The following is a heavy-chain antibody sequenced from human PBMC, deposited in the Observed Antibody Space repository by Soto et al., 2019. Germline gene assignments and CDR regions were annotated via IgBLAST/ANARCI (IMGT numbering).Heavy chain of an antibody. J-gene: IGHJ6*02. D-gene: IGHD4-4*01. CDR1: GGSISSSSYY. CDR3: ARDYSNYVFYYYGMDV. Sequence: QLQLQESGPGLVKPSETLSLSCTVSGGSISSSSYYWGWIRQPPGKGLEWIGSMYYSGSTYYNPSIKSRVTMSVDTSRNQFSLELSSVTAADTALYYCARDYSNYVFYYYGMDVWGQGTTVTVSS. CDR2: MYYSGST. V-gene: IGHV4-39*02.